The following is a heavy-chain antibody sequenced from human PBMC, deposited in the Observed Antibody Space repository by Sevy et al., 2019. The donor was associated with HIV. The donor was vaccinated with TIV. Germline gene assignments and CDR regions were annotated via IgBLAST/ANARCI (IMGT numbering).Heavy chain of an antibody. CDR1: GFTFSNAW. J-gene: IGHJ4*02. V-gene: IGHV3-15*01. D-gene: IGHD3-22*01. CDR2: IKSKTDGGTT. CDR3: SLNTRGSSGAFDY. Sequence: GGSLRLSCAASGFTFSNAWMSWVRQAPGKGLGWVGRIKSKTDGGTTDYAPPVKGRFTIARDDSKNTLYLQMNSLKNEDTAVYYCSLNTRGSSGAFDYWGQGALVTVSS.